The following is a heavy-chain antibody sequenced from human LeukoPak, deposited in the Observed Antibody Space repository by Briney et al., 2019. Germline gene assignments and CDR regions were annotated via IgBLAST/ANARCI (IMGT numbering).Heavy chain of an antibody. Sequence: SETLSLTCTVSGGSISTSNYYWGWVRQPPGKGLEWIGNIFYSGSTYYSPSLKSRVTISLDTSRNQFSLKLSSVTAADTAVYYCARDKLGYCSGGSCYSRWFDPWGQGTLVTVSS. V-gene: IGHV4-39*07. J-gene: IGHJ5*02. CDR1: GGSISTSNYY. CDR3: ARDKLGYCSGGSCYSRWFDP. D-gene: IGHD2-15*01. CDR2: IFYSGST.